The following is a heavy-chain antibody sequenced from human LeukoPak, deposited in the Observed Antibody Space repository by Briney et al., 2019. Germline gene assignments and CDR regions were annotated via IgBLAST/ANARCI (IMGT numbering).Heavy chain of an antibody. CDR3: ARSLRESGPDAFDI. CDR2: ICSSGSA. Sequence: SETLSLTCTVSGGSISSGVYCWSWIRQRPGEGLQWIGYICSSGSAYYNPSLKSRVTMSVDTSNNQFSLKLSSVTAADTAVYYCARSLRESGPDAFDIWGQGTMVTVSS. V-gene: IGHV4-31*03. J-gene: IGHJ3*02. CDR1: GGSISSGVYC. D-gene: IGHD3-10*01.